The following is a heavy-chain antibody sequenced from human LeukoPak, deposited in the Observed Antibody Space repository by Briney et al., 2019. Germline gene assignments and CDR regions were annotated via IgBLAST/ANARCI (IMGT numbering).Heavy chain of an antibody. CDR2: IYHTGST. CDR1: GSSISSGYY. CDR3: AKLAAFPPPSPGPPPNWYFDL. D-gene: IGHD1-7*01. V-gene: IGHV4-38-2*01. Sequence: SETLSLTCAVSGSSISSGYYWGWIRQPPGRGLEWIGIIYHTGSTYYNPSLKSRVTISIDTSKNLFSLKLTSVTAADTALYYCAKLAAFPPPSPGPPPNWYFDLWGRGTLVTVSS. J-gene: IGHJ2*01.